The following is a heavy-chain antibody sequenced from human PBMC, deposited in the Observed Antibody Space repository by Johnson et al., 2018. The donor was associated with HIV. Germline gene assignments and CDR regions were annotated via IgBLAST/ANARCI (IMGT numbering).Heavy chain of an antibody. CDR2: IYTGGST. CDR1: GFTVSSNY. D-gene: IGHD3-22*01. V-gene: IGHV3-53*01. Sequence: VQLVESGGGLIQPGGSLRLSCAASGFTVSSNYMSWVRQAPGKGLEWVSVIYTGGSTYYAASVKGRFTISRDNSKNTLYLQMNSLRVEDTAVYYCARDRPHDDNGYYYVPDAFDIWGQGTMVTVSS. J-gene: IGHJ3*02. CDR3: ARDRPHDDNGYYYVPDAFDI.